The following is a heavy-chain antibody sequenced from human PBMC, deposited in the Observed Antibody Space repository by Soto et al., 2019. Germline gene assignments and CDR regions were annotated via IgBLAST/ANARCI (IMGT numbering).Heavy chain of an antibody. V-gene: IGHV3-33*01. Sequence: QVQLVESGGGVVQPGRSLRLSCAASGFTFSSYGMHWVRQAPGKGLEWVAVIWYDGSNKYYADSVKGRFTISRDNSKNTLYLQMNSLRAEDTAVYYCARVGHDYGDYLADYWGQGTLVTVSS. CDR3: ARVGHDYGDYLADY. J-gene: IGHJ4*02. D-gene: IGHD4-17*01. CDR1: GFTFSSYG. CDR2: IWYDGSNK.